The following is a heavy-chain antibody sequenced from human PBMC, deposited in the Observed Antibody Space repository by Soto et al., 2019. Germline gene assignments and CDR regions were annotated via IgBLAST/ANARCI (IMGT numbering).Heavy chain of an antibody. CDR3: AREFRRGWEQGAEYFQH. CDR2: IYPGDSDT. V-gene: IGHV5-51*03. J-gene: IGHJ1*01. D-gene: IGHD1-26*01. CDR1: GYSFTRYW. Sequence: EVQLVQSGAEVKKPGESLKISCKGSGYSFTRYWIGWVRQMPGKGLEWMGIIYPGDSDTRYSPSFQGQATISADKSISTAYLQWSSLKASDTAMYYCAREFRRGWEQGAEYFQHWGQGTLVTVSS.